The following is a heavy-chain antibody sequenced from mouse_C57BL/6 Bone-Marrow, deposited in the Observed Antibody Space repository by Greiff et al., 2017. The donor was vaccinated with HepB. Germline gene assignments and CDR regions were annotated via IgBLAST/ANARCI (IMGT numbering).Heavy chain of an antibody. CDR2: INPSNGGT. V-gene: IGHV1-53*01. CDR3: ARRGRGGTGAMDY. Sequence: VQLQQPGTELVKPGASVKLSCKASGYTFTSYWMHWVKQRPGQGLEWIGNINPSNGGTNYNEKFKSKATLTVDKSSSTAYMQLSSLTSEDAAVYYCARRGRGGTGAMDYWGQGTSVTVSS. J-gene: IGHJ4*01. D-gene: IGHD6-1*01. CDR1: GYTFTSYW.